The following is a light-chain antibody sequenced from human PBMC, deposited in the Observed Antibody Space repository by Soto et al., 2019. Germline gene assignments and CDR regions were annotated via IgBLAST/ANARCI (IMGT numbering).Light chain of an antibody. CDR2: DTS. J-gene: IGKJ1*01. CDR1: QSVSNY. CDR3: QQRSSWPPWT. Sequence: EIVLTQSPATLSLSPGERATLSCRASQSVSNYLAWYQQKPGQAPRLLIYDTSTRATGIPARFSGSVSGTDFILTVSSLEPEDFAVYYCQQRSSWPPWTFGQGTKVEIK. V-gene: IGKV3-11*01.